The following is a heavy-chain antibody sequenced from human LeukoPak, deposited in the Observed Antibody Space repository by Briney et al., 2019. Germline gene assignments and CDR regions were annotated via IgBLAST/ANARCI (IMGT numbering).Heavy chain of an antibody. D-gene: IGHD2-21*02. CDR2: LYYCGST. V-gene: IGHV4-59*13. J-gene: IGHJ2*01. CDR1: GRPNSRYY. Sequence: PSETLSLTCSVSGRPNSRYYGLWPPHPRGRGGEGMGYLYYCGSTNYNPSLKSRVTMSVDTSKKQFSLKLSSVTAADTAVYYCARSERDILVVTSAGGFDLWGRGSLVTVSS. CDR3: ARSERDILVVTSAGGFDL.